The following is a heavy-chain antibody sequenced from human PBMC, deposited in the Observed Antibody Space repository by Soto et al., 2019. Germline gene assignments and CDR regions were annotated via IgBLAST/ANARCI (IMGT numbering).Heavy chain of an antibody. V-gene: IGHV3-11*01. CDR1: GFTFSGSY. D-gene: IGHD2-21*02. CDR2: ISSDTSTI. J-gene: IGHJ4*02. CDR3: ATLTAPSDY. Sequence: GGSLRLSCAASGFTFSGSYINWVRQAPGKGLEWLSYISSDTSTIFYADSVKGRFTVSRDNAKSSLFLQMNSLRAEDTAVYYCATLTAPSDYWGQGTLVTVSS.